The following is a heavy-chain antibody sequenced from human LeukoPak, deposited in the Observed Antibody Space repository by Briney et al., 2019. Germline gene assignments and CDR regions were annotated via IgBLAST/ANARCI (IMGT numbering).Heavy chain of an antibody. V-gene: IGHV4-61*01. CDR1: GGSVSSGSYY. J-gene: IGHJ4*02. D-gene: IGHD3-10*01. CDR3: ARGPRRRYYYGSGSSRLDY. Sequence: SETLSLTCTVSGGSVSSGSYYWSWIRQPPGKGLEWIGYIYYSGSTNYNPSLKSRVTISVDKSKNQFSLKLSSVTAADTAVYYCARGPRRRYYYGSGSSRLDYWGQGTLVTVSS. CDR2: IYYSGST.